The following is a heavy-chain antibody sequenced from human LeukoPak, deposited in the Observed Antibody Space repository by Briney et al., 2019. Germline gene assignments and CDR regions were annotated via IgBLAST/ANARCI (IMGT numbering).Heavy chain of an antibody. CDR1: GYTFSKYG. J-gene: IGHJ6*02. V-gene: IGHV1-18*01. Sequence: GASVKVSCKTSGYTFSKYGISWVRQAPGQGLEWMGWISAYNGNTNYAQKLQGRVTMTTDTSTSTAYMELRSLRSDDTAVYYCARDQYCSGGSCYFSYYYGMDVWGQGTTVTVSS. CDR3: ARDQYCSGGSCYFSYYYGMDV. D-gene: IGHD2-15*01. CDR2: ISAYNGNT.